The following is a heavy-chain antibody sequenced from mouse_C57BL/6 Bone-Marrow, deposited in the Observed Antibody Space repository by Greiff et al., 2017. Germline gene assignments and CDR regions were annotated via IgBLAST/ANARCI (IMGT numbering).Heavy chain of an antibody. CDR1: GYTFTRYW. J-gene: IGHJ4*01. CDR3: ARGVSSGLYAMDY. CDR2: IHPNSGST. D-gene: IGHD3-2*02. V-gene: IGHV1-64*01. Sequence: QVQLQQPGAELVKPGASVKLSCKASGYTFTRYWMHWVKQRPGQGLEWIGMIHPNSGSTNYNEKFKSKDTLTVDKSSSTAYMQLSSLTSEDSAVYYCARGVSSGLYAMDYWGQGTSVTVSS.